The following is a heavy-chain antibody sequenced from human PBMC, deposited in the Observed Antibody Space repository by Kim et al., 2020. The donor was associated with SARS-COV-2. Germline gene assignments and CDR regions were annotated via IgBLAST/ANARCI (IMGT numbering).Heavy chain of an antibody. CDR1: GGSISSSSYY. CDR3: ARHTRSSSCADY. J-gene: IGHJ4*02. D-gene: IGHD6-13*01. CDR2: IYYSGST. Sequence: SETLSLTCTVSGGSISSSSYYWGWIRQPPGKGLEWIGSIYYSGSTYYNPSLKSRVTISVDTSKNQFSLKLSSVTAADTAVYYCARHTRSSSCADYWGQGTLVTVSS. V-gene: IGHV4-39*01.